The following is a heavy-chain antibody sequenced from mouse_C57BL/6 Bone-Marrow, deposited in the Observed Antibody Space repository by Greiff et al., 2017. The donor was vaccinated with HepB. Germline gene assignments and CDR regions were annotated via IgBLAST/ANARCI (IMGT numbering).Heavy chain of an antibody. D-gene: IGHD1-1*01. CDR3: VRRVLRSGGFAY. V-gene: IGHV10-3*01. Sequence: VQLQQSGGGLVQPKGSLKLSCAASGFTFNTYAMHWVRQAPGKGLEWVARIRSKSSNYATYYADSVKDRFTISRDDSQSMLYLQMNNLKTEDTAMYYCVRRVLRSGGFAYWGQGTLVTVSA. CDR2: IRSKSSNYAT. J-gene: IGHJ3*01. CDR1: GFTFNTYA.